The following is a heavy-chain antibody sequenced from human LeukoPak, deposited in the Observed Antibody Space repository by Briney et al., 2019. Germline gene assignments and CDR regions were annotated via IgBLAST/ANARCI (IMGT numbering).Heavy chain of an antibody. J-gene: IGHJ4*02. V-gene: IGHV3-30*04. D-gene: IGHD2-2*01. CDR2: ISYDGNNK. CDR3: ASPNCSSTSCYVSYYFDY. CDR1: GFTFSSYA. Sequence: PGGSLRLSCAASGFTFSSYAMHWVRQAPGKGLEWVAVISYDGNNKYYADSVKGRFTISRDNSKNTLYLQMNSLRAEDTAVYYCASPNCSSTSCYVSYYFDYWGREPWSPSPQ.